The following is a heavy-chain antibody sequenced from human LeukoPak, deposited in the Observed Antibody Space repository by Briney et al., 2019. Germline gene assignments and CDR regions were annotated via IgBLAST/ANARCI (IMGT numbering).Heavy chain of an antibody. CDR3: ARAGGPVPDRSWGLDY. CDR2: ISSSSSYI. J-gene: IGHJ4*02. CDR1: GFTFSSYS. D-gene: IGHD3-16*01. Sequence: PGGPLRLSCAASGFTFSSYSMNWVRQAPGKGLEWVSSISSSSSYIYYADSVKGRFTISRDNAKNSLHLQMNSLRAEDTAVYYCARAGGPVPDRSWGLDYWGQGTLVTVSS. V-gene: IGHV3-21*01.